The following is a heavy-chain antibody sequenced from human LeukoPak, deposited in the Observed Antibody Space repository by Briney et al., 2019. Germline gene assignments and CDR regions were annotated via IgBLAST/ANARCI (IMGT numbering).Heavy chain of an antibody. V-gene: IGHV3-30*04. CDR2: ISYDGSNK. Sequence: GGSLRLSCAASGFTFSSYAMHWVRQAPGKGLEWVAVISYDGSNKYYADSVKGRFTISRDNSKNTLYLQMNSQRAEDTAVYYCARERIASQNSFDPWGQGTLVTLSS. D-gene: IGHD6-13*01. J-gene: IGHJ5*02. CDR3: ARERIASQNSFDP. CDR1: GFTFSSYA.